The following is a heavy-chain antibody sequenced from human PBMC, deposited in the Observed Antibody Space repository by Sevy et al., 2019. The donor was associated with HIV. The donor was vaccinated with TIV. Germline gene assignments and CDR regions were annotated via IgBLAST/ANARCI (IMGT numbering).Heavy chain of an antibody. CDR3: ARAVMEMSTWRSDY. D-gene: IGHD3-16*01. V-gene: IGHV3-21*01. CDR2: LSSNSDFI. CDR1: GFTFSSYR. J-gene: IGHJ4*02. Sequence: GGSLRLSCAASGFTFSSYRMTWVRQAPGKGLEWVSCLSSNSDFINYADSVKGRFTISRDNAKNLLYLQMDSLRAEDTAVYYCARAVMEMSTWRSDYWGQGTLVTVSS.